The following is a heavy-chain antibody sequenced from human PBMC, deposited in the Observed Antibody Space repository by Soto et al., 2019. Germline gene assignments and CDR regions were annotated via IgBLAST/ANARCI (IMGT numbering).Heavy chain of an antibody. V-gene: IGHV3-21*01. CDR3: ACELGGRDDAFDI. J-gene: IGHJ3*02. D-gene: IGHD1-26*01. Sequence: VQLVESGGGLVKPGGSLRLSCAASGFTFSSYSMNWVRQAPGKGLEWVSSISSSSSYIYYADSVKGRFTISRDNAKNSLYLQMNSLRAEDTAVYYCACELGGRDDAFDIWGQGTMVTVSS. CDR1: GFTFSSYS. CDR2: ISSSSSYI.